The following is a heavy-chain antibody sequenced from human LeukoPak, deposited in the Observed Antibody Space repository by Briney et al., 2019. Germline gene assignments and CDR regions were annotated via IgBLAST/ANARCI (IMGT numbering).Heavy chain of an antibody. D-gene: IGHD6-25*01. J-gene: IGHJ2*01. Sequence: GGSLRLSCAASGLSLSSNNMHWVRQTPGGGLEWLSYISAGSGTVFSADSVKGRFTISRDNARESLSLQMSSLRVEDTAVYYCTRDLGLRRMIWGRGTLVIVSS. CDR1: GLSLSSNN. V-gene: IGHV3-48*01. CDR3: TRDLGLRRMI. CDR2: ISAGSGTV.